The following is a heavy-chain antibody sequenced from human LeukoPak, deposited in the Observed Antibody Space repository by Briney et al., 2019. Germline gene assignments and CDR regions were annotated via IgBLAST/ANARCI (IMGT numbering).Heavy chain of an antibody. V-gene: IGHV3-23*01. CDR1: GFTFSSYA. CDR3: AKPIKRFLEWLLFDY. J-gene: IGHJ4*02. Sequence: PGGSLRLSCAASGFTFSSYAMSWVRQAPGKGLEWVSAISGSGGSTYYADSVKGRFTISRDNSKNTLYLQMNSLRAEDTAVYYCAKPIKRFLEWLLFDYWGQGTLVTVSS. D-gene: IGHD3-3*01. CDR2: ISGSGGST.